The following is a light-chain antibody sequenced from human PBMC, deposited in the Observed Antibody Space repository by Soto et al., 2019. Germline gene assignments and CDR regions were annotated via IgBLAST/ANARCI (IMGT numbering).Light chain of an antibody. J-gene: IGKJ1*01. CDR2: DAS. Sequence: EIVMTQSPATLSVSPGERATLSCRASQSVGSDLAWYQQKPGQAPRLVIYDASNRATGIPARFSGSGSGTDFTLTISSLEHEDFAVYYCQQRRTFRQGTKVDIK. CDR3: QQRRT. CDR1: QSVGSD. V-gene: IGKV3-11*01.